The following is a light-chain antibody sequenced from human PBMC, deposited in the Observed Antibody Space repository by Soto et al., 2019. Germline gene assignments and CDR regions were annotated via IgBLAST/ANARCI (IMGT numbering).Light chain of an antibody. CDR3: QQYDTYSMYT. CDR1: QSVSSNY. J-gene: IGKJ2*01. CDR2: GAS. V-gene: IGKV3-20*01. Sequence: EIVLTQSPGTLSLSPGERATLSCRAIQSVSSNYLAWYQQKPGQAPRLLIYGASNRATGIPDRFSGSGSGTDFTLIISSLQPDDFATYYCQQYDTYSMYTFGQGTKVDI.